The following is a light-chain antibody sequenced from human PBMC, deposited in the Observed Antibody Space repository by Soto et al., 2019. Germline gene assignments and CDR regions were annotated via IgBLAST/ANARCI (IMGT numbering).Light chain of an antibody. CDR1: QRVSSSY. J-gene: IGKJ4*01. CDR3: QQYGSSPLT. Sequence: EIVLTQSPGTLSLSPGERATLSCRASQRVSSSYLAWYQQKPVQAPRLLIYGASSRATGIPDRFSGSGSGTDFTLTIRRLEPEDFAVYYCQQYGSSPLTFGGGTKVEIK. V-gene: IGKV3-20*01. CDR2: GAS.